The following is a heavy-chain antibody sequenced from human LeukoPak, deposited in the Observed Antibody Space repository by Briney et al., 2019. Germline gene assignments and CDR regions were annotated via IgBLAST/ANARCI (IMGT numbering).Heavy chain of an antibody. Sequence: PSETLSLTCTVSGGSISSYYWSWIRQPPGKGLEWIGYIYYSGSTNYNPSLKSRVTISVDTSKNQFSLKLSSVTAADTAAYYCARQDDAFDIWGQGTMVTVSS. V-gene: IGHV4-59*01. CDR3: ARQDDAFDI. J-gene: IGHJ3*02. CDR1: GGSISSYY. CDR2: IYYSGST.